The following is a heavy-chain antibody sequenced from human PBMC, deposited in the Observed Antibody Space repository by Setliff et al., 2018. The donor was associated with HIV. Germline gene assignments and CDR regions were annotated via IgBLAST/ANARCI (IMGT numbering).Heavy chain of an antibody. CDR3: ARGYSSAFFHEFFDY. V-gene: IGHV4-4*07. D-gene: IGHD6-25*01. CDR2: IHNSGNT. Sequence: ETLSLTCSLSGDSMSTYYWSWIRQTAGKGLEWIGRIHNSGNTNYNPSFMSRVSMSVDTSKSQFSLKLRSATAADTAVYFCARGYSSAFFHEFFDYWGQGTLVTVSS. J-gene: IGHJ4*02. CDR1: GDSMSTYY.